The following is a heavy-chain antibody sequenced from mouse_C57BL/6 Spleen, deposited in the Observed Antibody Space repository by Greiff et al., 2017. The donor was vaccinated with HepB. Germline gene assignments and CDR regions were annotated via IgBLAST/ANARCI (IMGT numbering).Heavy chain of an antibody. V-gene: IGHV1-72*01. CDR1: GYTFTSYW. J-gene: IGHJ3*01. CDR3: ARERDYGAWFGY. Sequence: QVQLQQSGAELVKPGASVKLSCKASGYTFTSYWMYWVKQRPGRGLEWIGRIYPNGGGTKYNEKFKGKATLTVDKPSSTAYMQLSSLTSEDSAVYYCARERDYGAWFGYWGKGTTVTVDA. D-gene: IGHD2-4*01. CDR2: IYPNGGGT.